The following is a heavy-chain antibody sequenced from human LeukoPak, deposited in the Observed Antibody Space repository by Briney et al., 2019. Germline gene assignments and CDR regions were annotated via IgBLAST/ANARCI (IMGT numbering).Heavy chain of an antibody. CDR2: INHSGST. J-gene: IGHJ3*02. CDR3: ARRNKGAFDI. V-gene: IGHV4-34*01. Sequence: PSETLSLTCAVYGGSFSGYYWSWIRQPPGKGLEWIGEINHSGSTNYNPSFKSRVTISVDTSKNQFSLKLTSVTAADTAVYYCARRNKGAFDIWGQGTMVTVSS. D-gene: IGHD1/OR15-1a*01. CDR1: GGSFSGYY.